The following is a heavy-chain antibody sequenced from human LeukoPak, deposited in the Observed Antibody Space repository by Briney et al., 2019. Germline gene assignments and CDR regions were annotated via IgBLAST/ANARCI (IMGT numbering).Heavy chain of an antibody. J-gene: IGHJ4*02. D-gene: IGHD6-19*01. CDR3: AKAGRWLFYFDS. V-gene: IGHV4-59*01. CDR1: GGSISSYY. CDR2: IYYSGST. Sequence: SETLSLTCTVSGGSISSYYWSWIRQPPGKGLEWIGYIYYSGSTNYNPSLKSRVTISVDTSKNQFSLKLSSVTAADTAVYYCAKAGRWLFYFDSWGQGTLVTVSS.